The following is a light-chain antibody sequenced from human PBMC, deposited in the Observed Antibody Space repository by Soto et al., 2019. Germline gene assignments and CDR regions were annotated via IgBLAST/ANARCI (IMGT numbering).Light chain of an antibody. J-gene: IGKJ5*01. CDR2: GTS. CDR1: QSVGSN. CDR3: QQSNNWPPIT. V-gene: IGKV3D-15*01. Sequence: ETVMTQSPATLSLFPGERATLSCRASQSVGSNLAWYQQKPGQAPRILIYGTSTRATGIPDRFSGSGSGTEFTLTISSLQSEDFAVYYCQQSNNWPPITFGQGTRLE.